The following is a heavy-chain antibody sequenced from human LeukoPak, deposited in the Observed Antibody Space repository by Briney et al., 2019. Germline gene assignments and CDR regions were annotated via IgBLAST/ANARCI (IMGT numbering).Heavy chain of an antibody. CDR2: IIPIFGTA. CDR1: GYTFTSYG. Sequence: SVKVSCKASGYTFTSYGISWVRQAPGQGLEWMGRIIPIFGTANYAQKFQGRVTITTDESTSTAYMELSSLRSEDTAVYYCARDRLEITFGGVIVASEKDLCFDFWGQGTLVTVST. CDR3: ARDRLEITFGGVIVASEKDLCFDF. V-gene: IGHV1-69*05. D-gene: IGHD3-16*02. J-gene: IGHJ4*02.